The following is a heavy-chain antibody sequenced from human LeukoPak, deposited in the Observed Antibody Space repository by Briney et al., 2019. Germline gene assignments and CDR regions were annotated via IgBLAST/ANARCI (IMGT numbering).Heavy chain of an antibody. J-gene: IGHJ5*02. V-gene: IGHV4-30-2*01. CDR2: IYQTGTT. Sequence: SETLSLTCAVSGGSVNSGPYSWSWIRQPPGKGLEWVGYIYQTGTTYYNPSLKSRVAISVDRSKNQFSLHLTSVTAADTAVYYCARGTPTVTTWFDPWGQGILVTVSS. CDR1: GGSVNSGPYS. CDR3: ARGTPTVTTWFDP. D-gene: IGHD4-17*01.